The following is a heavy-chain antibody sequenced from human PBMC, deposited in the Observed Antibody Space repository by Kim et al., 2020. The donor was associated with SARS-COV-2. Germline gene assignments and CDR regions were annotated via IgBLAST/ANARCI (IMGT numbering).Heavy chain of an antibody. Sequence: SETLSLTCTVSGGSISSGGYYWSWIRQHPGKGLEWIGYIYYSGSTYYNPSLKSRVTISVDTSKNQFSLKLSSVTAADTAVYYCARCGTIFGVADWFDPWGQGTLVTVSS. CDR3: ARCGTIFGVADWFDP. D-gene: IGHD3-3*01. J-gene: IGHJ5*02. V-gene: IGHV4-31*03. CDR1: GGSISSGGYY. CDR2: IYYSGST.